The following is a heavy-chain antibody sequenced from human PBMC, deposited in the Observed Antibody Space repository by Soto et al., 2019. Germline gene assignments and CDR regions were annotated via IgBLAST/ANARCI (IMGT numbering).Heavy chain of an antibody. V-gene: IGHV1-3*01. CDR1: GYTFTIYA. D-gene: IGHD5-18*01. J-gene: IGHJ4*02. CDR3: ARDPGYSYGYN. CDR2: INAGNGNT. Sequence: ASVKVSCKASGYTFTIYAMRWVRQAPGQRLEWMGWINAGNGNTKYSQKFQGRVTITRDTSASTAYMELSSLRSEDTAVYYCARDPGYSYGYNWGQGTLVTVSS.